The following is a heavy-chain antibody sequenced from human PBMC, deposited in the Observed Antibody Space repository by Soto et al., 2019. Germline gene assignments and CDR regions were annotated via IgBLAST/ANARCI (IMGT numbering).Heavy chain of an antibody. Sequence: GGSLRLSCAASGFTFSSYGMHWVRQAPGKGLEWVADICSSGSTKYYADSVKGRFTISRDNAKNSLYLQMNSLRAEDTAVYYCAREKQLVLGYYYMDVWGKGTTVTVSS. D-gene: IGHD6-6*01. CDR3: AREKQLVLGYYYMDV. CDR2: ICSSGSTK. V-gene: IGHV3-48*01. CDR1: GFTFSSYG. J-gene: IGHJ6*03.